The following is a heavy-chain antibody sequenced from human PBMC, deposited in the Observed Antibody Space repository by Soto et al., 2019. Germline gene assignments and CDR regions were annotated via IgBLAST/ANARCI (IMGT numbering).Heavy chain of an antibody. Sequence: PGGSLRLSCAASGFTFSSYAMSWVRQAPGKGLEWVSAISGSGGSTYYADSVKGRFTISRDNSKNTLYLQMNSLRAEDTAVYYCAKNPSLRFAIFGVVIITGAFDYWGQGTLVTVSS. CDR2: ISGSGGST. V-gene: IGHV3-23*01. CDR3: AKNPSLRFAIFGVVIITGAFDY. CDR1: GFTFSSYA. D-gene: IGHD3-3*01. J-gene: IGHJ4*02.